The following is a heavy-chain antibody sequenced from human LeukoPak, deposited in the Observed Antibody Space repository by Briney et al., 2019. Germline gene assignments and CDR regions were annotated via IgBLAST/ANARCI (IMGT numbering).Heavy chain of an antibody. Sequence: GGSLRLSCAASGFTFGSYEMNWVRQAPGKGLEWVSYISFSGSTIYYADSVKGRFTISRDNAKNSLYVQMNSLRAEDTAVYYCARGGYYDSSGYYYVGYFHHWGQGTLVTVSS. D-gene: IGHD3-22*01. J-gene: IGHJ1*01. CDR3: ARGGYYDSSGYYYVGYFHH. CDR1: GFTFGSYE. V-gene: IGHV3-48*03. CDR2: ISFSGSTI.